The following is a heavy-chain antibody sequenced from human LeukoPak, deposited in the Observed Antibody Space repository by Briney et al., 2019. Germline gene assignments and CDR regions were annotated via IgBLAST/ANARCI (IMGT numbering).Heavy chain of an antibody. V-gene: IGHV5-51*01. CDR1: GYSFTSYW. CDR2: IYPGDSDT. Sequence: GESLKISCKGSGYSFTSYWIGWVRPMPGKGLEWMGIIYPGDSDTRYSPSFQGQVTISADKSISTAYLQWSSLKASDTAMYYCARRQSSSYSPVGMDVWGQGTTVTVSS. CDR3: ARRQSSSYSPVGMDV. D-gene: IGHD6-13*01. J-gene: IGHJ6*02.